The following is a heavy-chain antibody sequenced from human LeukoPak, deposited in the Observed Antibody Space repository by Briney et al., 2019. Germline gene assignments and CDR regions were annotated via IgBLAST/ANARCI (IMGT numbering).Heavy chain of an antibody. J-gene: IGHJ5*02. CDR3: ARGGLWFGESDHPDWFDP. CDR2: IYYSGST. CDR1: GGSISSGGYY. D-gene: IGHD3-10*01. Sequence: SETLSLTCTVSGGSISSGGYYWSWIRQHPGKGLEWIGYIYYSGSTYYNPSLKSRVTISVDTSKNQFSLKLSSVTAADTAVYYCARGGLWFGESDHPDWFDPWGQGTLVTVSS. V-gene: IGHV4-31*03.